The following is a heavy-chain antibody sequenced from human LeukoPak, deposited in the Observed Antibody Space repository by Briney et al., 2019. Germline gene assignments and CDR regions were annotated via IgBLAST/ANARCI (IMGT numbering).Heavy chain of an antibody. Sequence: GRSLRLSRAASGFTFSSYAMHWVRQAPGKGLEWVAVISYDGSNKYYADSVKGRFTISRDNSKNTLYLQMNSLRAEDTAVYYCARGRYSYGPAGQAFDIWGQGTMVTVSS. CDR2: ISYDGSNK. CDR1: GFTFSSYA. CDR3: ARGRYSYGPAGQAFDI. V-gene: IGHV3-30*04. D-gene: IGHD5-18*01. J-gene: IGHJ3*02.